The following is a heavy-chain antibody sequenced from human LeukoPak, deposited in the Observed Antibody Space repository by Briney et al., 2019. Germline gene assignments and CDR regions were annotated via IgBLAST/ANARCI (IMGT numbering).Heavy chain of an antibody. CDR2: TKEDGSEK. Sequence: GGSLRLSCAASGFTFRNHWMSWVRQAPGKGLEWVANTKEDGSEKHNVDSVKGRFTISRDNAKDSLYLQMNSLRAEDTAVYYCVRDVSGGAVKLYDSWGQGTLVTVSS. CDR3: VRDVSGGAVKLYDS. CDR1: GFTFRNHW. D-gene: IGHD3-10*01. J-gene: IGHJ4*02. V-gene: IGHV3-7*01.